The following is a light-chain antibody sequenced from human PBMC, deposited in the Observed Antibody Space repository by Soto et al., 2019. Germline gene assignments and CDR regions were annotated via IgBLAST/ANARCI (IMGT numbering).Light chain of an antibody. CDR1: QSISRW. Sequence: DIQMTQSPSTLSASVGDRVTLTWRASQSISRWVAWYQQKPGKAPKLLIYDASSLQSGVPSRFSGSGSGAEFTLTITSLQPDDFATYYCQQYNSYSWTFGQGTKVDIK. CDR3: QQYNSYSWT. CDR2: DAS. V-gene: IGKV1-5*01. J-gene: IGKJ1*01.